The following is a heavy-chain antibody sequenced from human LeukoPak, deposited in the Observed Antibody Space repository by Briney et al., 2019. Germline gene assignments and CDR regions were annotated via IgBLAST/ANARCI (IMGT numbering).Heavy chain of an antibody. CDR2: VYYSGST. J-gene: IGHJ4*02. CDR3: ARESAGLDY. Sequence: ASETLSLTCTVSGGSISSYYWSWIRQPPGKGLEWIGYVYYSGSTNYNPSLKSRVTISVDTSKNQFSLKLSSVTAADTAVYYCARESAGLDYWGQGTLVTVSS. CDR1: GGSISSYY. V-gene: IGHV4-59*01.